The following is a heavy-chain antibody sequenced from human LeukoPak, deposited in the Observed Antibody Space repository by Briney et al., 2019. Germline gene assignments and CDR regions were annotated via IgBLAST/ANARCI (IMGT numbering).Heavy chain of an antibody. J-gene: IGHJ4*02. CDR1: GFTFSTYG. Sequence: PGGSLRLSCAASGFTFSTYGMNWVRQAPGKGLEWISAISGSGRTIYYADSVKGRFTIARDNSKNTLYLQMNSLRAEDTAIYYCAKAPLGRCTGAICYSFDYWGQGTLVTVSS. D-gene: IGHD2-8*02. CDR3: AKAPLGRCTGAICYSFDY. CDR2: ISGSGRTI. V-gene: IGHV3-23*01.